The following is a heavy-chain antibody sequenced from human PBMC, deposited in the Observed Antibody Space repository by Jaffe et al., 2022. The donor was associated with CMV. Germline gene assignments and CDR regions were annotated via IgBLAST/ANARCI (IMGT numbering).Heavy chain of an antibody. CDR2: ISGSGGST. D-gene: IGHD6-19*01. J-gene: IGHJ4*02. V-gene: IGHV3-23*04. Sequence: EVQLVESGGGLVQPGGSLRLSCAASGFTFSSYAMSWVRQAPGKGLEWVSAISGSGGSTYYADSVKGRFTISRDNSKNTLYLQMNSLRAEDTAVYYCAKRSSGWYEPGYYFDYWGQGTLVTVSS. CDR3: AKRSSGWYEPGYYFDY. CDR1: GFTFSSYA.